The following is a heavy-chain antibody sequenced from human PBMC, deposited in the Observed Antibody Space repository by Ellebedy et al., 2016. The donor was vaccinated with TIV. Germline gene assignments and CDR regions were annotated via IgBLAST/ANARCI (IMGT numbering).Heavy chain of an antibody. CDR1: GSPFKNHA. CDR3: ARERITMPVVGEWAFDI. Sequence: GESLKISCAASGSPFKNHAVSWVRQAPGKGLEWVAVVSKGGDTQYYGDSVKGRLTISRDNSKNTLTLQMNSLRPEDTAVYYCARERITMPVVGEWAFDIWGQGTMVTVSS. V-gene: IGHV3-30*03. D-gene: IGHD3-22*01. J-gene: IGHJ3*02. CDR2: VSKGGDTQ.